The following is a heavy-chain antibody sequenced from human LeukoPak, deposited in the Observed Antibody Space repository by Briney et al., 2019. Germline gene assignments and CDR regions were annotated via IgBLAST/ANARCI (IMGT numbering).Heavy chain of an antibody. J-gene: IGHJ4*02. Sequence: ASVKVSCKTSGYTFTDHFLHWVRQAPGQGLEWLGWVRPNTGGTNYAQKFQGRVTMTRDTSITTAYMELSGLRSDDTAVYYCAREATVTFHYFDYWGQGTLVTVSS. CDR1: GYTFTDHF. CDR3: AREATVTFHYFDY. CDR2: VRPNTGGT. V-gene: IGHV1-2*02. D-gene: IGHD4-11*01.